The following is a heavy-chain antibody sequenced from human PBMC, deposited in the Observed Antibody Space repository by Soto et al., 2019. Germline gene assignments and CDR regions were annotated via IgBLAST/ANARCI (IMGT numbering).Heavy chain of an antibody. J-gene: IGHJ3*02. Sequence: PSETLSLTCTVSGASVSDGTNFWNWIRQPPGKGLEWIGYIYYSGSTNYNPSLKSRVTISVDTSKNQFSLKLSSVTAADTAVYYCARSLGYCSGGSCKLDAFDIWGQGTMVTVSS. CDR2: IYYSGST. V-gene: IGHV4-61*01. CDR3: ARSLGYCSGGSCKLDAFDI. D-gene: IGHD2-15*01. CDR1: GASVSDGTNF.